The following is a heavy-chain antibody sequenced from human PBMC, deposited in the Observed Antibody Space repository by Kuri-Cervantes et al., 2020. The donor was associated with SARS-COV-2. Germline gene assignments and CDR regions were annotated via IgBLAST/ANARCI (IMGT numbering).Heavy chain of an antibody. V-gene: IGHV6-1*01. CDR2: TYYKSQWYA. D-gene: IGHD2-21*01. J-gene: IGHJ3*02. Sequence: SQTLSLTCDISGESISSNSAAWNWIRQSPSRGLEWLGRTYYKSQWYADHSASVKSRIIVTSDTSKNQFSLQLNSVTPEDSAVYYCAREQISLIVVESATFGIWGQGTMVTVSS. CDR3: AREQISLIVVESATFGI. CDR1: GESISSNSAA.